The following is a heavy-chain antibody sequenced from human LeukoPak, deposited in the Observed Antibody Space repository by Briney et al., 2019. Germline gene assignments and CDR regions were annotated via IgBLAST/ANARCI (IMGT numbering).Heavy chain of an antibody. CDR1: GFTVSSIH. Sequence: GGSLRLSCAASGFTVSSIHMSWVRQAPGEGLEWVLVIYSGGNTYYADSVKGRFTISRDNSKNTLYLQMNNLRAEDTAVYYCARDLGRDSFDIWGQGTKVTVSS. V-gene: IGHV3-53*01. J-gene: IGHJ3*02. CDR3: ARDLGRDSFDI. D-gene: IGHD2-15*01. CDR2: IYSGGNT.